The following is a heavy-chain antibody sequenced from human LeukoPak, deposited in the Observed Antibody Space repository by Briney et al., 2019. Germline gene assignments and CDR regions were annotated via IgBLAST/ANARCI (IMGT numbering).Heavy chain of an antibody. J-gene: IGHJ6*02. Sequence: ASVKVSCKASGYTFTGYYMHWVRQAPGRGLEWMGWINPNSGGTNYAQKFQGRVTMTRDTSISTAYMELSRLRSDGTAVYYCAGDGGYDSGYYYYYYGMDVWGQGTTATVSS. V-gene: IGHV1-2*02. CDR2: INPNSGGT. CDR3: AGDGGYDSGYYYYYYGMDV. CDR1: GYTFTGYY. D-gene: IGHD5-12*01.